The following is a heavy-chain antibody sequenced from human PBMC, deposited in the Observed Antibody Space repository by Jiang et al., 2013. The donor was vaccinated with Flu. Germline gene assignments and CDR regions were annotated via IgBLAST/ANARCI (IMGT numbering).Heavy chain of an antibody. V-gene: IGHV4-38-2*01. D-gene: IGHD3-3*01. Sequence: GLVKPSETLSLTCAVSGYSISSGYYWGWIRQPPGKGLEWIGSIYHSGSTYYNPSLKSRVTISVDTSKNQFSLKLSSVTAADTAVYYCARGLEWLQHMIHYFDYWGQGTLVTVSS. CDR2: IYHSGST. CDR3: ARGLEWLQHMIHYFDY. J-gene: IGHJ4*02. CDR1: GYSISSGYY.